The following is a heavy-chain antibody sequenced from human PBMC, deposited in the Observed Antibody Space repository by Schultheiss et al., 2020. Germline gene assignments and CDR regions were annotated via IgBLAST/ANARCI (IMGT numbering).Heavy chain of an antibody. CDR2: INPNSGGT. CDR1: GYTFTGYY. CDR3: AKIRVATIGWFDY. D-gene: IGHD5-12*01. V-gene: IGHV1-2*04. Sequence: ASVKVSCKASGYTFTGYYMHWVRQAPGQGLEWMGWINPNSGGTNYAQKFQGWVTMTRDTSISTAYMELSRLRSDDTAVYYCAKIRVATIGWFDYWGQGTLVTVSS. J-gene: IGHJ4*02.